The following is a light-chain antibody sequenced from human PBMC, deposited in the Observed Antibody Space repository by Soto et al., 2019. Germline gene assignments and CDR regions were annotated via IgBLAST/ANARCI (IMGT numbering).Light chain of an antibody. V-gene: IGKV1-39*01. CDR1: QSISSY. J-gene: IGKJ3*01. CDR2: AAS. Sequence: DIQMTQSPSSLSASVGDRVTITCRASQSISSYLNWYQQKPGKAPKLLIYAASSLQSGVPSRFSGSGSGTDFTLTISSLQPADFATYSCQQSYSTPSFTFGPGTKVDIK. CDR3: QQSYSTPSFT.